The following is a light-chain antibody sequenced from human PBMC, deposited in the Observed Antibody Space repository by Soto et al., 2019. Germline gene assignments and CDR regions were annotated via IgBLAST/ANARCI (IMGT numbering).Light chain of an antibody. CDR1: SGSVSTSYY. CDR3: ALHGGRGTVV. CDR2: NTT. V-gene: IGLV8-61*01. Sequence: QAVVTQEPSFSVSPGGTVILTCGLTSGSVSTSYYPSWYQQSPGLAPRTLIYNTTTRSSGVPDRFSGSVLGNKAALTITGAQSDDESDYLCALHGGRGTVVVGGGTNLTV. J-gene: IGLJ3*02.